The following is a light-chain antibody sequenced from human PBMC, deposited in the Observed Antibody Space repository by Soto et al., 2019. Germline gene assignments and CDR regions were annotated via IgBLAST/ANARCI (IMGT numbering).Light chain of an antibody. CDR3: QQYGSSPLT. J-gene: IGKJ1*01. Sequence: EIVLTQSPGTLSLSPGERATLSCRASQSVSNNYLAWYQQKPGQAPRLLIYGASTRATGIPARFSGSGSGTDFTLTISRLEPEDFAVYYCQQYGSSPLTFGQGTKVDIK. CDR2: GAS. CDR1: QSVSNNY. V-gene: IGKV3-20*01.